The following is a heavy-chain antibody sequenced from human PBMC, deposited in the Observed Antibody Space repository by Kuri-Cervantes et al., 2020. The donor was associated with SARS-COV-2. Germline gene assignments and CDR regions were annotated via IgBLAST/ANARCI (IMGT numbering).Heavy chain of an antibody. J-gene: IGHJ4*02. CDR3: ARPLGGYCSSTSCYPDY. D-gene: IGHD2-2*01. CDR2: INPSGGST. Sequence: ASVKVSCKASGYTFTSYGISWVRQAPGQGLEWMGIINPSGGSTSYAQKFQGRVTMTTDTSTSTAYMELRSLRSDDTAVYYCARPLGGYCSSTSCYPDYWGQGTLVTVSS. V-gene: IGHV1-18*04. CDR1: GYTFTSYG.